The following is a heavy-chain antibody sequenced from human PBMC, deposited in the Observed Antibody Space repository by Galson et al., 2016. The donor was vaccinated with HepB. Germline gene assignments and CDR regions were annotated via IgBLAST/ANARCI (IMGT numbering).Heavy chain of an antibody. CDR3: AKGNIVQVPAAPYA. V-gene: IGHV3-30-3*01. CDR1: GFTFSTHA. D-gene: IGHD2-2*01. CDR2: IIIDGSSK. J-gene: IGHJ5*02. Sequence: SLRLSCAASGFTFSTHAMHWVRQAPGKGLEWVAAIIIDGSSKYYADSVMGRFTISRDNSRNTLSLQMDSLRAEDSAIYYCAKGNIVQVPAAPYAWGQGALVTVSS.